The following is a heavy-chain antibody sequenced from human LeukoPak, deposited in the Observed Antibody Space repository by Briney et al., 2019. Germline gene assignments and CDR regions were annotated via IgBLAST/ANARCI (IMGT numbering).Heavy chain of an antibody. CDR3: ARVQNLTQVVFFDY. D-gene: IGHD2-8*02. V-gene: IGHV4-34*01. J-gene: IGHJ4*02. Sequence: PSETLSLTCAVYGGSFSGYYWSWIRQPPGKGLEWIGEINHSGSTNYNPSLKNRVTISVDTSKNQFSLKLSSVTAADTAVYYCARVQNLTQVVFFDYWGQGTLVTVSS. CDR1: GGSFSGYY. CDR2: INHSGST.